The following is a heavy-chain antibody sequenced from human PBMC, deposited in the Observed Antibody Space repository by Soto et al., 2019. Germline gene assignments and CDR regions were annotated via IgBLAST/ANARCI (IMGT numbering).Heavy chain of an antibody. V-gene: IGHV4-4*02. CDR3: ARGGDYRFDY. CDR2: IYHSGSA. Sequence: SETLSLTCAVSSASISSSTWWSWVRQPPGKGLEWIGEIYHSGSANYNPSLRSRVTISVDKSKNQFSLRLTSVTAADTAVYYCARGGDYRFDYWGQGTLVTVSS. D-gene: IGHD4-17*01. CDR1: SASISSSTW. J-gene: IGHJ4*02.